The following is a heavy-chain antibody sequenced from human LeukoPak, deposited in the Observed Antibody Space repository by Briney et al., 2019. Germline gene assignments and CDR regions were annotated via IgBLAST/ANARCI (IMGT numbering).Heavy chain of an antibody. CDR1: GYTFTSYG. J-gene: IGHJ4*02. CDR3: ARAPPPEGYSYGYHFDY. V-gene: IGHV1-18*01. Sequence: GASVKVSCKASGYTFTSYGISWVRQAPGQGLEWMGWISAYNGNTNYALKLQGRVTMTTDTSTSTAYMELRSLRSDDTAVYYCARAPPPEGYSYGYHFDYWGQGTLVTVSS. CDR2: ISAYNGNT. D-gene: IGHD5-18*01.